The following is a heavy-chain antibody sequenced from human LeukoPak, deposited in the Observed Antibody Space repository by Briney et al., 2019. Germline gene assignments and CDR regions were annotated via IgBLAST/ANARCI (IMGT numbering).Heavy chain of an antibody. V-gene: IGHV4-59*08. CDR3: ARHWVGATTTFVY. CDR2: IYYSGST. Sequence: TSETLSLTCTVSGGSISSYYWSWIRQPPGKGLEWIGYIYYSGSTNYNPSLKSRVTISVDTSKNQFSLKLSSVTAADTAVYYCARHWVGATTTFVYWGQGTLVTVSS. CDR1: GGSISSYY. D-gene: IGHD1-26*01. J-gene: IGHJ4*02.